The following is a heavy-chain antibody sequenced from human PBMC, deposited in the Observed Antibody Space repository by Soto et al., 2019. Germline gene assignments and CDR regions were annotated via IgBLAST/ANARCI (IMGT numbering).Heavy chain of an antibody. D-gene: IGHD4-17*01. CDR3: ARTIYGGNSP. CDR2: IYYSGST. Sequence: SQTLSLTCTVSAGSISSGCYYWSWLRQHPGKGLEWIGYIYYSGSTYYNPSLKSRVTISVDTSKNQFSRKVSSVTAADTAVYYCARTIYGGNSPWGQGTLVTVSS. V-gene: IGHV4-31*02. CDR1: AGSISSGCYY. J-gene: IGHJ5*02.